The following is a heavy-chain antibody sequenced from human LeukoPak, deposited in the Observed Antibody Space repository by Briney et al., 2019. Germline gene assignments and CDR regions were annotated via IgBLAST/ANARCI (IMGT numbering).Heavy chain of an antibody. CDR2: INPNSGGT. CDR1: RYTFTGYY. J-gene: IGHJ5*02. D-gene: IGHD2-2*01. CDR3: ARIPIYCSSTSCPNWFDP. V-gene: IGHV1-2*02. Sequence: GASVKVSCKASRYTFTGYYMHWVRQAPGQGLEWMGWINPNSGGTNYAQKFQGRVTMTRDTSISTAYMELSRLRSDDTAVYYCARIPIYCSSTSCPNWFDPWGQGTLVTVSS.